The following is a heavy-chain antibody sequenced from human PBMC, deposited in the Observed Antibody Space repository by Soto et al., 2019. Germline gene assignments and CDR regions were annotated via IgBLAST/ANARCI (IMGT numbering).Heavy chain of an antibody. CDR1: GFTFSSYA. CDR3: AKGAVGVVAATFQGSFDH. V-gene: IGHV3-23*01. D-gene: IGHD2-15*01. CDR2: ISGSGGST. J-gene: IGHJ4*02. Sequence: EVQLLESGGGLVQPGGSLRLSCAASGFTFSSYAMSWVRQAPGKGLEWVSAISGSGGSTYYADSVKGRFTISRDNSQNTLDLQMNRLRAEDTAVYYCAKGAVGVVAATFQGSFDHWGQGTLVTVSS.